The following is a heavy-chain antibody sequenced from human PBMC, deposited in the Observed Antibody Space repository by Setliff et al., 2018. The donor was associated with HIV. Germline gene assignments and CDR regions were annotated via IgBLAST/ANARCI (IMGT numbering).Heavy chain of an antibody. CDR2: VSHSGRA. D-gene: IGHD3-16*01. J-gene: IGHJ3*02. CDR3: ARGRGAFDI. Sequence: SETLSLTCAVDGGSFSDYYGSWIRQTPGKGLECIGEVSHSGRASYNPSLKSRFTISVDKSKNQFSLTLTSVTSADTAIYYCARGRGAFDIWGQGTMVTVSS. CDR1: GGSFSDYY. V-gene: IGHV4-34*01.